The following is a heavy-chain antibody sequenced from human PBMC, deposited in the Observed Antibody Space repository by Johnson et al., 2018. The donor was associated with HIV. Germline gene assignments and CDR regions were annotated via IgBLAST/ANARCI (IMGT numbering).Heavy chain of an antibody. V-gene: IGHV3-30*04. CDR1: GFTLSSYA. J-gene: IGHJ3*02. Sequence: QVQLVESGGGVVQPGRSLRLSCAASGFTLSSYAMHWVRQAPGKGLEWVAVISYDGSNKYYADSVKGRFPISRDNSKNTLYLQRNSLRAEDTAVYYCVRGLDIWGQGTEVTVSS. CDR3: VRGLDI. CDR2: ISYDGSNK.